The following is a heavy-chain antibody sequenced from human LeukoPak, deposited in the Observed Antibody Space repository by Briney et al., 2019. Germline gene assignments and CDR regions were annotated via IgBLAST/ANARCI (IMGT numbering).Heavy chain of an antibody. Sequence: SVKVSCKASGGTFSSYAISWVRQAPGQGLEWMGRIIPIFGTANYAQKFQGRVTITTDESTSTAYMELSSLRSEDTAVYYCARDRGSGSYSNWFDPWGQGTLVTVSS. V-gene: IGHV1-69*05. J-gene: IGHJ5*02. CDR3: ARDRGSGSYSNWFDP. CDR2: IIPIFGTA. D-gene: IGHD3-10*01. CDR1: GGTFSSYA.